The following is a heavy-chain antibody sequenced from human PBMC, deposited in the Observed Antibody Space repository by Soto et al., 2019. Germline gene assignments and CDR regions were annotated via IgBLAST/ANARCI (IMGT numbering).Heavy chain of an antibody. CDR2: IYWNDDK. CDR3: AHRRERITFGGVIAFADYYGMDV. D-gene: IGHD3-16*02. V-gene: IGHV2-5*01. Sequence: SGPTLVKPTQTLTLTCTFSGFSLSTSGVGVGWIRQPPGKALEWLALIYWNDDKRYSPALKSRLTITKDTSKNQVVLTRTNMDPVDTATYYCAHRRERITFGGVIAFADYYGMDVWGQGTTVTVSS. CDR1: GFSLSTSGVG. J-gene: IGHJ6*02.